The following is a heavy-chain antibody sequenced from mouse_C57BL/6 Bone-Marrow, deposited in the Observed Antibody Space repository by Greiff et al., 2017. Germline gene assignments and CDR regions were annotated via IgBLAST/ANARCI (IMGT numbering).Heavy chain of an antibody. D-gene: IGHD2-3*01. CDR3: ARDSQIYDGYYLYVDV. CDR1: GFTFSSYA. Sequence: EVQGVESGGGLVKPGGSLKLSCAASGFTFSSYAMSWVRQTPEKRLEWVATISDGGSYTYYPDNVKGRFTISRDNAKNNQYLQMSHLKSEDTAMYYCARDSQIYDGYYLYVDVWGTGTTVTVSA. V-gene: IGHV5-4*01. J-gene: IGHJ1*03. CDR2: ISDGGSYT.